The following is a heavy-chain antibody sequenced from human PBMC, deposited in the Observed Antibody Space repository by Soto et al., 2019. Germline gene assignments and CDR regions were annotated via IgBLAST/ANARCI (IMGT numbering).Heavy chain of an antibody. CDR3: IQSRCGGDCLQSYASHYYYGMDV. D-gene: IGHD2-21*02. CDR1: GFSLSTSGVG. J-gene: IGHJ6*02. Sequence: QITLKESGPTLVKPTQTLTLTCTFSGFSLSTSGVGVGWIRQPPGKALEWLALIYWDDDKRYSPSLRSRLTINKDTSKYQVVLTVTNMDPVDTPTYYCIQSRCGGDCLQSYASHYYYGMDVWGQGTTVTVSS. V-gene: IGHV2-5*02. CDR2: IYWDDDK.